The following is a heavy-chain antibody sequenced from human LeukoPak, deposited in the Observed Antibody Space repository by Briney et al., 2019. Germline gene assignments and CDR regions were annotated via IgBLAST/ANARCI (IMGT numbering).Heavy chain of an antibody. Sequence: SQTLSLTCAISGDSVSSNSAAWNWIRQSPSRGLEWLGRTYYRSKWYNDYAVSVKSRTTINPDTSKNQFSLQLNSVTPEDTAVYYCARESPHYDSSGYESFDYWGQGTLVTVSS. D-gene: IGHD3-22*01. CDR1: GDSVSSNSAA. V-gene: IGHV6-1*01. CDR3: ARESPHYDSSGYESFDY. J-gene: IGHJ4*02. CDR2: TYYRSKWYN.